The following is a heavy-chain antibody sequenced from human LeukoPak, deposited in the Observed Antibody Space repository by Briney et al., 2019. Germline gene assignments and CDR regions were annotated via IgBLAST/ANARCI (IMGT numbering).Heavy chain of an antibody. Sequence: GGSLRLSCAASGFTFSSYGMHWVRQAPGKGLGWVAVISYDGSNKYYADSVKGRFTISRDNSKNTLYLQMNGLRAEDTAVYYCAKDGNDFTYYFDYWGQGTLVTVSS. V-gene: IGHV3-30*18. CDR2: ISYDGSNK. CDR1: GFTFSSYG. J-gene: IGHJ4*02. D-gene: IGHD1-26*01. CDR3: AKDGNDFTYYFDY.